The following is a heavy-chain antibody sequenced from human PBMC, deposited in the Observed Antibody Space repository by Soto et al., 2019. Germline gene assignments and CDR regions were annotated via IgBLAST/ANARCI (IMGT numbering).Heavy chain of an antibody. CDR2: IIPIFGTA. CDR1: GGTFSSYA. D-gene: IGHD3-3*01. V-gene: IGHV1-69*05. Sequence: SVKVSCKASGGTFSSYAISWVRQAPGQGLEWMGGIIPIFGTANYAQKFQGRVTITTDESTSTAYMELSSLRSEDTAVYYCAMVIKYYDSYTGFDYWGPGTLVTVSS. CDR3: AMVIKYYDSYTGFDY. J-gene: IGHJ4*02.